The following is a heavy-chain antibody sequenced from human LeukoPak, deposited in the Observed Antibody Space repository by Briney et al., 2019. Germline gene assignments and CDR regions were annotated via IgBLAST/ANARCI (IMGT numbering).Heavy chain of an antibody. CDR3: ARVVAAAVP. CDR2: IYYSGST. V-gene: IGHV4-39*07. J-gene: IGHJ5*02. D-gene: IGHD6-13*01. CDR1: GGSISNSSYY. Sequence: SETLSLTCTVSGGSISNSSYYWGWIRQPPGKGLGWIGSIYYSGSTYYNPSLKSRVTISVDTSKNQFSLKLSSVTAADTAVYYCARVVAAAVPWGQGTLVTVSS.